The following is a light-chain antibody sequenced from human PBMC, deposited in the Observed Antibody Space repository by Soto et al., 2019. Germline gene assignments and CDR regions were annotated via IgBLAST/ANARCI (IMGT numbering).Light chain of an antibody. Sequence: QPVLTQSSSASASLGSSVKLTCTLSSGHSGYITAWHQQQPGKAPRYLMNLEGSGSYNKGSGVPDRFSGSISGADRYLTISNLQSEDEADYYCETWDSDTRVFGGGTKVTVL. J-gene: IGLJ3*02. CDR1: SGHSGYI. V-gene: IGLV4-60*03. CDR3: ETWDSDTRV. CDR2: LEGSGSY.